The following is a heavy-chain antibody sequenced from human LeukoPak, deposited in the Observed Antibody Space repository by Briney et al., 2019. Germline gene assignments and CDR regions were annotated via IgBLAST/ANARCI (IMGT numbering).Heavy chain of an antibody. Sequence: SQTLSLTCAISGDSVSSNSAAWNWIRQSPSRGLEWLGRTYYRSKWYNDYAVSVKSRITINPDTSKNQFSLQLNSVTPEDTAVYYCARQTATGYSSGWYGGSHYYYYYMDVWGKGTTVTVSS. CDR2: TYYRSKWYN. CDR1: GDSVSSNSAA. CDR3: ARQTATGYSSGWYGGSHYYYYYMDV. J-gene: IGHJ6*03. D-gene: IGHD6-19*01. V-gene: IGHV6-1*01.